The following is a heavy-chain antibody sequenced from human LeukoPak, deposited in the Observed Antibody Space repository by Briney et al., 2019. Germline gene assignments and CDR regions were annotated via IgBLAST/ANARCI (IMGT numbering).Heavy chain of an antibody. J-gene: IGHJ4*02. CDR1: GFIFSSYS. V-gene: IGHV3-21*01. Sequence: PGGSLRLSCAASGFIFSSYSMNWVRQAPGKGLEWVSSISSSSSYIYYADSVKGRFTISRDNAKKSVYLQMNSLRAEDTAVYYCARDDSSSWSFDYWGQGTLVTVSS. CDR2: ISSSSSYI. D-gene: IGHD6-13*01. CDR3: ARDDSSSWSFDY.